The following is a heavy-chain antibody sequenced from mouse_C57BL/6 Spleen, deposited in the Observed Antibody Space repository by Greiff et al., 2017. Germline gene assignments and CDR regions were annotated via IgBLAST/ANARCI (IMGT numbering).Heavy chain of an antibody. V-gene: IGHV1-50*01. CDR3: ARYYYGSSLYFDV. D-gene: IGHD1-1*01. J-gene: IGHJ1*03. Sequence: QVQLQQPGAELVKPGASVKLSCKASGYTFTSYWMQWVKQRPGQGLEWIGEIDPSDSYTNYNQKFKGKATLTVDTSSSTAYMQLSSLTSEDSAVYYCARYYYGSSLYFDVWGTGTTVTVSS. CDR2: IDPSDSYT. CDR1: GYTFTSYW.